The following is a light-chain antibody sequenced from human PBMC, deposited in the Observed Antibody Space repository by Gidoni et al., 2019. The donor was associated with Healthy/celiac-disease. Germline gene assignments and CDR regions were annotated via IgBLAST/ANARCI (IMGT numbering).Light chain of an antibody. J-gene: IGLJ2*01. Sequence: SDELTQPHSGSVSPGQTASITCSGDKLGDKYACWYQQKTGQSPVLVIYQDSKRPSGIPERFSGSNSGNTATLTISGTQAMGEADYYCQAWDSSTVVFGGGTKLTVL. CDR1: KLGDKY. CDR3: QAWDSSTVV. CDR2: QDS. V-gene: IGLV3-1*01.